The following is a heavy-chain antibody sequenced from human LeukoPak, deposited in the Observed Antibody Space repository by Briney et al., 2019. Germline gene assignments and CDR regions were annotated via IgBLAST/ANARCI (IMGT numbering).Heavy chain of an antibody. D-gene: IGHD2-2*01. CDR2: ISGSGGST. J-gene: IGHJ4*02. V-gene: IGHV3-23*01. CDR3: AKDQDIVVVPAAIPVYYFDY. Sequence: GGSLRLSCAASGFTFSSYAMGWVRQAPGKGLEWVSAISGSGGSTYYADSVKGRFTISRDNSKNTLYLQMNSLRAEDTAVYYCAKDQDIVVVPAAIPVYYFDYWGQGTLVTVSS. CDR1: GFTFSSYA.